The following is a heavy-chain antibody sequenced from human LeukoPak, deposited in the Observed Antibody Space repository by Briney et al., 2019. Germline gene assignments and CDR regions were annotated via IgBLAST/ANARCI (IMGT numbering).Heavy chain of an antibody. CDR2: ISYDGRSE. V-gene: IGHV3-30*18. CDR1: GFTFSSYW. CDR3: AKGDVRGASDMDV. Sequence: GGSLRLSCAASGFTFSSYWMHWVRQAPGKGLEWAALISYDGRSEYYADSVKGRFIMSRDNSKNTLYLQMNSLRAEDTAVYYCAKGDVRGASDMDVWGQGTTVTVSS. J-gene: IGHJ6*02. D-gene: IGHD3-10*01.